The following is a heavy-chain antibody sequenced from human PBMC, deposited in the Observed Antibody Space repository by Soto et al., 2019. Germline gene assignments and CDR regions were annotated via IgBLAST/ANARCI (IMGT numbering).Heavy chain of an antibody. CDR2: IYYSGNT. V-gene: IGHV4-39*01. Sequence: SETLSLTCSVSSASLSSSTYYWSWLRQPPGRGPEWIGSIYYSGNTYYKPSLKSRVSISIDTSRNQFSLKLTSVTAADTGVYYCASSSPFHYWGPGILVTVS. D-gene: IGHD6-6*01. J-gene: IGHJ4*02. CDR3: ASSSPFHY. CDR1: SASLSSSTYY.